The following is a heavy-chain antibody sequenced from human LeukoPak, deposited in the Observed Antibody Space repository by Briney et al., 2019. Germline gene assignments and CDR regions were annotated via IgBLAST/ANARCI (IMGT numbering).Heavy chain of an antibody. J-gene: IGHJ4*02. CDR3: ARGGGGYSGYDWFDY. CDR1: GFTVSSNY. D-gene: IGHD5-12*01. Sequence: GGSLRLSCAASGFTVSSNYMSWVRQAPGKGLEWVSVIYSGGSTYYADSVKGRFTISRDNSKNTLYLQMNSLRAEDTAVYYCARGGGGYSGYDWFDYWGQGTLVTVSS. CDR2: IYSGGST. V-gene: IGHV3-66*01.